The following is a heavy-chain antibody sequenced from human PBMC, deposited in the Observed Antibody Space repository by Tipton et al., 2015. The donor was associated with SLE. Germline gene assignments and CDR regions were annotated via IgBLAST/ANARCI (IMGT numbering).Heavy chain of an antibody. D-gene: IGHD3-16*01. CDR2: FNSDWGYT. V-gene: IGHV3-74*01. Sequence: SLRLSCAVSGFTFSTYWIHWVRQAPGKGLEWVSRFNSDWGYTTYADSVRGRFTVSRDNSEKTLYLQMSSLRAEDTAVYYCAGELVDAFDIWGQGTLVTVSS. J-gene: IGHJ4*02. CDR1: GFTFSTYW. CDR3: AGELVDAFDI.